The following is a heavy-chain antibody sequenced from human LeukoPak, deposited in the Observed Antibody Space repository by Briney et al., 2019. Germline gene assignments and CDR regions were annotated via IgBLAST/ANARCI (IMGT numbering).Heavy chain of an antibody. V-gene: IGHV4-61*01. CDR2: IYYSGST. CDR1: GGSISSSRYY. D-gene: IGHD3-22*01. J-gene: IGHJ4*02. CDR3: ARGYYDSSGYFIFDY. Sequence: SETLSLTCTVSGGSISSSRYYWSWIRQPPGKGLEWIGYIYYSGSTNYNPSLKSRVTISVDTSKNQFSLKLSSVTAADTAVYYCARGYYDSSGYFIFDYWGQGTLVTVSS.